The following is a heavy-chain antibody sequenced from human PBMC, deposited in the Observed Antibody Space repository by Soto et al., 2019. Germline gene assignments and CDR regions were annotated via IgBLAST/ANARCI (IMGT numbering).Heavy chain of an antibody. Sequence: SETLSLTCAVSGYSMSSGYYWGWIRQPPGKGLDWIGSIYPSGSTYYNPSLKSRVTISVDTSKNQFYLKLSSVTAADTAVYYCARYHGSGRNYYYYGMDVWGQGTTVTVSS. CDR1: GYSMSSGYY. D-gene: IGHD3-10*01. CDR2: IYPSGST. J-gene: IGHJ6*02. V-gene: IGHV4-38-2*01. CDR3: ARYHGSGRNYYYYGMDV.